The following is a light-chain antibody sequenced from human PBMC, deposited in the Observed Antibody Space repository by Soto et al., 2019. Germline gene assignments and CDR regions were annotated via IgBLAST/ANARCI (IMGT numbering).Light chain of an antibody. V-gene: IGKV4-1*01. Sequence: DIVMTQSPDSLAVSLGERATINCKSSQRVLYSSNNKNDLAWYQQKPGQPPKLLIYWASTRESGVPDRFSGSGSGTDFTLTISSLQAADVAIYYCQQYYSTPPSFGQGTKVEIK. CDR1: QRVLYSSNNKND. J-gene: IGKJ1*01. CDR2: WAS. CDR3: QQYYSTPPS.